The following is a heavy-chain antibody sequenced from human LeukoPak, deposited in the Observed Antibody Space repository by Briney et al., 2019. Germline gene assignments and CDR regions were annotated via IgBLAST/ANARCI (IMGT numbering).Heavy chain of an antibody. Sequence: GGSLSLSCAASGFTFSSYAMSWVRQAPGGGLGWVSAISASGYSTYYADSGKGRFTISRDNSKKTLYLEMNSVIAEDTAIFYCAKEVYNGNSYFDYWGQGTLVTVSS. D-gene: IGHD1-7*01. CDR3: AKEVYNGNSYFDY. CDR1: GFTFSSYA. J-gene: IGHJ4*02. V-gene: IGHV3-23*01. CDR2: ISASGYST.